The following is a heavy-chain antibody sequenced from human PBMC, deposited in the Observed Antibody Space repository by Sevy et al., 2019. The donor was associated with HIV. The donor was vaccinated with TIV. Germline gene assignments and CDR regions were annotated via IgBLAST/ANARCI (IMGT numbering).Heavy chain of an antibody. CDR3: ARGDLWQHLVMDSYHMDV. J-gene: IGHJ6*03. Sequence: GASVKVSCKASGYTFIDDYIHWVRQAPGQGLEWMGWINPNSGDTKVAQKFQGRVTMTRDTSISTAYMELSRLKSDDTAVYYCARGDLWQHLVMDSYHMDVWGKGSTVTVSS. V-gene: IGHV1-2*02. D-gene: IGHD6-13*01. CDR2: INPNSGDT. CDR1: GYTFIDDY.